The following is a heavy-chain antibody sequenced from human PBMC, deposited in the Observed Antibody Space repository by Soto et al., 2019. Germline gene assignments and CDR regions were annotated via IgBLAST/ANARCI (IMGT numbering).Heavy chain of an antibody. CDR2: IFANGHT. Sequence: QLQLQESGPGLVKASETLSLTCIVSGGSISEKYWNWVRQPPGKGLEWIGLIFANGHTAYNPSLKSRVTMSVDASNNQFSLRLTSMPAADAAVYYCVASLAASGLNWLDPWGRGTLVTVSS. V-gene: IGHV4-4*07. CDR3: VASLAASGLNWLDP. D-gene: IGHD6-13*01. CDR1: GGSISEKY. J-gene: IGHJ5*02.